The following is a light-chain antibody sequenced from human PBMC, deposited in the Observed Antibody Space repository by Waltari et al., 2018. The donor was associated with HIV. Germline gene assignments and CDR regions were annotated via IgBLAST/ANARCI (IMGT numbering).Light chain of an antibody. J-gene: IGKJ1*01. V-gene: IGKV3-15*01. Sequence: EVVLTQSPGTVSASPGERATLCCRTSQSVGNNIVWYPMKPGQAPRRFIYYAPTRATGIAVRVSGSGSGTELTLAISSLQSEDFAVYYCQQYNNWPGTFGRATKVEI. CDR1: QSVGNN. CDR3: QQYNNWPGT. CDR2: YAP.